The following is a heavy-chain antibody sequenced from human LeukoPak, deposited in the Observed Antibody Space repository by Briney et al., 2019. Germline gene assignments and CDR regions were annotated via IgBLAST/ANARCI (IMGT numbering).Heavy chain of an antibody. V-gene: IGHV3-23*01. CDR3: AKDGGSGMGSDP. J-gene: IGHJ5*02. CDR2: IRAGGGST. D-gene: IGHD3-10*01. Sequence: GGSLRLSCAASGFTFSNYAMTWVRQAPGKGLEWVSGIRAGGGSTNFADSVRGRFTLSTDNSKNTLYLQMNSLRAEDAAIYYCAKDGGSGMGSDPWGQGTLVTVSS. CDR1: GFTFSNYA.